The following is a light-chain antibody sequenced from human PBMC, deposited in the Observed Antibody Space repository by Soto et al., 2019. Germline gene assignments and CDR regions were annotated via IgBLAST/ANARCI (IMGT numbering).Light chain of an antibody. CDR2: GAS. V-gene: IGKV3-15*01. CDR3: QQYNTWRPKMA. Sequence: PGETATLSCRASQSVSSDLAWYQQRPGQAPRLLIYGASTRATGIPARFRGSGSGTEFRLTISSLQSEDFATYYCQQYNTWRPKMAVGRGTKVEIK. CDR1: QSVSSD. J-gene: IGKJ1*01.